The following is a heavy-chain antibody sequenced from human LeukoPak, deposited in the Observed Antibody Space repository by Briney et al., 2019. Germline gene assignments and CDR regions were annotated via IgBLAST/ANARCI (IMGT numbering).Heavy chain of an antibody. V-gene: IGHV3-9*01. CDR1: GFTFDDYA. CDR3: AKVHSSGWYEMAWFDP. J-gene: IGHJ5*02. Sequence: GGSLRLSCAASGFTFDDYAMHWFRQAPGKGLEWVSGISWNSGSIGYADSVKGRFTISRDNAKNSLYLQMNSLRAEDTALYYCAKVHSSGWYEMAWFDPWGQGTLVTVSS. CDR2: ISWNSGSI. D-gene: IGHD6-19*01.